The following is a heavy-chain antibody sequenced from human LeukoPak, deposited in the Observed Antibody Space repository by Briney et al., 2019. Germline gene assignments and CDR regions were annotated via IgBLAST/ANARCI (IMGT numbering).Heavy chain of an antibody. CDR2: LNPNSGNT. J-gene: IGHJ4*02. D-gene: IGHD1-7*01. V-gene: IGHV1-8*01. CDR1: GYTFTSYD. CDR3: ARVRGPRQTTYLGY. Sequence: ASVKVSCKASGYTFTSYDINWVRQATGQGLEWMGWLNPNSGNTGYAQKFQGRVTMTRNTSISTAYMELSSLRSEDTAVYYCARVRGPRQTTYLGYWGQGTLVTVSS.